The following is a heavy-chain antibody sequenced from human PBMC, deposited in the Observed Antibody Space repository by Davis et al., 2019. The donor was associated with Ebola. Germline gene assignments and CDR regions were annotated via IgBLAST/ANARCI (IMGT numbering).Heavy chain of an antibody. J-gene: IGHJ6*04. CDR2: INPSGGST. CDR1: GYTFTSYY. V-gene: IGHV1-46*01. D-gene: IGHD2-2*01. CDR3: AREKVIVVVPAASWGSNYYYYGMDV. Sequence: AASVKVSCKASGYTFTSYYMHWVRQAPGQGLEWMGIINPSGGSTSYAQKFQGRVTMTRDTSTSTVYMELSSLRSEDTAVYYCAREKVIVVVPAASWGSNYYYYGMDVWGKGTTVTVSS.